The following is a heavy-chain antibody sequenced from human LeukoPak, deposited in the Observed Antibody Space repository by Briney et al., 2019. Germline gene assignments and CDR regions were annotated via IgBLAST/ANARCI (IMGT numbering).Heavy chain of an antibody. CDR2: ISSSSSTI. CDR1: GFTFSSYS. CDR3: ARVSYSSGWYVDY. Sequence: GGSLRLSCAASGFTFSSYSMNWVRQAPGKGLEWVSYISSSSSTIYYADSVKGRFTISRDNAKSSLYLQMNSLRAEDTAVYYCARVSYSSGWYVDYWGQGTLVTVSS. V-gene: IGHV3-48*01. D-gene: IGHD6-19*01. J-gene: IGHJ4*02.